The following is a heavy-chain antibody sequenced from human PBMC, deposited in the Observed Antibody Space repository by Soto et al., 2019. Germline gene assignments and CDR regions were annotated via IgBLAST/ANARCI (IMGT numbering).Heavy chain of an antibody. J-gene: IGHJ4*02. CDR1: GITFRGSW. CDR2: VKTAGTT. V-gene: IGHV3-15*01. CDR3: AIDTPGVGAGEYEK. Sequence: EIQLVQSGGGLVEPGQSLTLSCAVSGITFRGSWMGWVRQAAGRGLEWVGHVKTAGTTDYTAPVSGRFVLSRDDSNNMGFLQMNSLKIEDTAVYYCAIDTPGVGAGEYEKWGQGTLVTVSS. D-gene: IGHD1-26*01.